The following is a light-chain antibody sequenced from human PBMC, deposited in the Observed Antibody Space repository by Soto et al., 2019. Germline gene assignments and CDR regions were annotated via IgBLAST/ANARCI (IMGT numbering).Light chain of an antibody. CDR3: QQYNDWPRT. CDR2: DAS. Sequence: EVVLTQSAATLSLSPGEGATLSCRASQSIGNYLAWYKQKPGQAPRLLIYDASNRATGVPARFRGSGSGTDFTLTISSLKSEDFAVYFCQQYNDWPRTFGQGTKVDIK. V-gene: IGKV3-11*01. J-gene: IGKJ1*01. CDR1: QSIGNY.